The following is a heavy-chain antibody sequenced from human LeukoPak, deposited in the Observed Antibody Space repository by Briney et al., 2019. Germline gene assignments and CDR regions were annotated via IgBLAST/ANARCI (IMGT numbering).Heavy chain of an antibody. CDR3: ARAEENYYDSSGINWFDP. D-gene: IGHD3-22*01. CDR2: ISSSGSTI. CDR1: GFTFSSYE. V-gene: IGHV3-48*03. J-gene: IGHJ5*02. Sequence: GGSLRLSCAASGFTFSSYEMNWVRQAPGKGLEWVSYISSSGSTIYYADSAKGRFTISRDNAKNSLYLQMNSLSAEDTAVYYCARAEENYYDSSGINWFDPWGQGTLVTVSS.